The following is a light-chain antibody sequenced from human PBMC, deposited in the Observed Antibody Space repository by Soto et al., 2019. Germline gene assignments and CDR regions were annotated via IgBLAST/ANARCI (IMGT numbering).Light chain of an antibody. CDR2: GTS. V-gene: IGKV1-39*01. CDR3: QQGYSPLLT. J-gene: IGKJ4*01. Sequence: DIQMTQSPSSLSASVGDRVTLTCRASQSISKYLNWYQVKSGKGPKLLIYGTSTFQSGVPSRFSGSRSGTHFTLTISNLQPEDFAVYYCQQGYSPLLTFCGATSVEIK. CDR1: QSISKY.